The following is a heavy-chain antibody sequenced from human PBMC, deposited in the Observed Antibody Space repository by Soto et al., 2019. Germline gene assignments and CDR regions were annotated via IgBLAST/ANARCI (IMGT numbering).Heavy chain of an antibody. CDR3: ARESGKGYYYGMDV. D-gene: IGHD3-10*01. CDR1: GFTFSSYS. V-gene: IGHV3-21*01. Sequence: EVQLVESGGGLVKPGGSLRLSCAASGFTFSSYSMNWVRQAPGKGLEWVSSISSSSSYIYYADSVKGRFTISRDNAKNSLYLQMTSLRAEDTAVYYFARESGKGYYYGMDVWGQGTTVTVSS. CDR2: ISSSSSYI. J-gene: IGHJ6*02.